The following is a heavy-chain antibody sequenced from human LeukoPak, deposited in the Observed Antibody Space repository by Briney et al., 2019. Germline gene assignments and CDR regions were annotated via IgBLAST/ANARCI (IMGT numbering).Heavy chain of an antibody. CDR3: ARISTVTSGSDAFDY. CDR1: GYTFTSYY. Sequence: ASVKVSCKASGYTFTSYYMHWVRQAPGQGLEWMGIINPSGGSTSYAQKFQGRVTMTRDTSTSTVYMELSSLRPEDTAVYYCARISTVTSGSDAFDYWGQGTLVTVSS. CDR2: INPSGGST. V-gene: IGHV1-46*01. J-gene: IGHJ4*02. D-gene: IGHD6-19*01.